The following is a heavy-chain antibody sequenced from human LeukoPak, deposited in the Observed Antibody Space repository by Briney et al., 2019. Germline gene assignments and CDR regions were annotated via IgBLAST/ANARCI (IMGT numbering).Heavy chain of an antibody. V-gene: IGHV3-30*04. Sequence: GGSLRLSCAASGFTFSSYAMHWVRQAPGKGLEWVAVISYDGSNKYYADSVKGRFTISRDNSKNTLYLQMNSLRAEDTAVYYCAKGWGYSYLKSAFDIWGQGTMVTVSS. D-gene: IGHD5-18*01. J-gene: IGHJ3*02. CDR1: GFTFSSYA. CDR2: ISYDGSNK. CDR3: AKGWGYSYLKSAFDI.